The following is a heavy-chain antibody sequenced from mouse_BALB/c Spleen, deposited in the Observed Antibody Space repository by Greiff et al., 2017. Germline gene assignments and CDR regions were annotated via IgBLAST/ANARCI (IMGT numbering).Heavy chain of an antibody. CDR2: ISSGGST. CDR3: ARGRSYYGNYNYAMDY. Sequence: EVNVVESGGGLVKPGGSLKLSCAASGFTFSSYAMSWVRQTPEKRLEWVASISSGGSTYYPDSVKGRFTISRDNARNILYLQMSSLRSEDTAMYYCARGRSYYGNYNYAMDYWGQGTSVTVSS. CDR1: GFTFSSYA. V-gene: IGHV5-6-5*01. J-gene: IGHJ4*01. D-gene: IGHD2-10*01.